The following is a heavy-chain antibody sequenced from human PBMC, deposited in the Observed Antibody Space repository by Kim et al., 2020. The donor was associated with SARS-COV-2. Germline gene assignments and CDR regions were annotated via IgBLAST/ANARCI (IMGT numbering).Heavy chain of an antibody. J-gene: IGHJ4*02. Sequence: GGSLRLSCAASGFTFSSYGMHWVRQAPGKGLEWVAVIWYDGSNKYYADSVKGRFTISRDNSKNTLYLQMNSLRAEDTAVYYCARDLGSAVRGVISAEYWGQRTLVTVSS. V-gene: IGHV3-33*01. D-gene: IGHD3-10*01. CDR3: ARDLGSAVRGVISAEY. CDR1: GFTFSSYG. CDR2: IWYDGSNK.